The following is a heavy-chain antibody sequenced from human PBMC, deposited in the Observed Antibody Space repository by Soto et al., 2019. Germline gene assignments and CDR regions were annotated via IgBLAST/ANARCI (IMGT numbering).Heavy chain of an antibody. CDR2: ISNDGNNK. V-gene: IGHV3-30*18. J-gene: IGHJ4*02. CDR3: AKGNWGYYCSITSCYYFDF. Sequence: GGSLRLSCAASGLTFSSYGMHWVRQAPGKGLEWVAVISNDGNNKYYAESVKGRFTISRDNSKNTLYLQMNSLRAEDTAVYYCAKGNWGYYCSITSCYYFDFWGQGTLVTVSS. CDR1: GLTFSSYG. D-gene: IGHD2-2*01.